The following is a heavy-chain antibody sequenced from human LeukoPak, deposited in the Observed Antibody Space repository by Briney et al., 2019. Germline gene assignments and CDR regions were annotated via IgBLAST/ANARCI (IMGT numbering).Heavy chain of an antibody. Sequence: SETLSLTCTVSGYSISSGYYWGWIRQPPGKGLEWIGSIYHSGSTYYNPSLKSRVTISVDTSKNQFSLKLSSVTAADTAVYYCARQEDYYDSSGYLHWGQGTLVTVSS. D-gene: IGHD3-22*01. CDR2: IYHSGST. J-gene: IGHJ4*02. CDR3: ARQEDYYDSSGYLH. CDR1: GYSISSGYY. V-gene: IGHV4-38-2*02.